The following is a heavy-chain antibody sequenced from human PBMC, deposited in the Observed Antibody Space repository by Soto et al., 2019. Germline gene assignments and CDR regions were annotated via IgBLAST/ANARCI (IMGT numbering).Heavy chain of an antibody. D-gene: IGHD6-19*01. V-gene: IGHV3-23*01. CDR3: AKGLGYYYYYPMDV. Sequence: GGSLRLSCAASGFTFSSYAMNWVRQAPGKGLDWVSTISGSFDTTYHSDSVKGRFTISRDNSKNTLYLQMNSLRAEDTAVYYCAKGLGYYYYYPMDVWGQGTTVTVSS. CDR1: GFTFSSYA. CDR2: ISGSFDTT. J-gene: IGHJ6*02.